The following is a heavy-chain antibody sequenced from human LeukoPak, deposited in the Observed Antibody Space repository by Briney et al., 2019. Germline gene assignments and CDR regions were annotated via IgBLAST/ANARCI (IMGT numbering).Heavy chain of an antibody. Sequence: ASVKASCKASGYTFTSYYMHWVRQAPGQGLEWMGIINPSGGSTSYAQKFQGRVTMTKDTSTSTVYMELSSLRSDDTAVYYCARDPYYYDSSGYGMDVWGQGTTVTVSS. V-gene: IGHV1-46*01. CDR2: INPSGGST. D-gene: IGHD3-22*01. CDR1: GYTFTSYY. J-gene: IGHJ6*02. CDR3: ARDPYYYDSSGYGMDV.